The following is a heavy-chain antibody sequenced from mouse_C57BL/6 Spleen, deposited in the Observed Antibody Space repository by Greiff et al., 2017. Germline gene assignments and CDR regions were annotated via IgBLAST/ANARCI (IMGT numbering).Heavy chain of an antibody. Sequence: EVKVVESGGGLVQPGGSLKLSCAASGFTFSDYYMYWVRQTPEKRLEWVAYISNGGGSTYYPDTVKGRFTISRDNAKNTLYLQMSRLKSEDTAMYYCARHVPFTVVAEGYFDVWGTGTTVTVSS. J-gene: IGHJ1*03. CDR3: ARHVPFTVVAEGYFDV. D-gene: IGHD1-1*01. V-gene: IGHV5-12*01. CDR1: GFTFSDYY. CDR2: ISNGGGST.